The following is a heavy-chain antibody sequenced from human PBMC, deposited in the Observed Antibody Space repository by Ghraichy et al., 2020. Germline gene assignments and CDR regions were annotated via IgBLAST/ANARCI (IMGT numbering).Heavy chain of an antibody. CDR2: ISGSGGST. Sequence: GGSLRLSCAASGFTFSSYAMSWVRQAPGKGLEWVSAISGSGGSTYYADSVKGRFTISRDNSKNTLYLQMNSLRAEDTAVYYCAKASRYYYDSRHWYFDLWGRGTLVTVSS. CDR3: AKASRYYYDSRHWYFDL. V-gene: IGHV3-23*01. J-gene: IGHJ2*01. CDR1: GFTFSSYA. D-gene: IGHD3-22*01.